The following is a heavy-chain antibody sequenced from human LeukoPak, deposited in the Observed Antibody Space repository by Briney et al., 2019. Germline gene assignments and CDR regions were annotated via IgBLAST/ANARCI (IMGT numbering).Heavy chain of an antibody. J-gene: IGHJ1*01. CDR1: GYTFTSYG. CDR2: ISAYNGNT. V-gene: IGHV1-18*01. Sequence: ASVKVSCKASGYTFTSYGISWVRQAPGQGLEWMGWISAYNGNTNYAQKLQGRVTMTTDTSTSTAYMELRSLRSDDTAVYYCARTTRYYDFWSGYYQHWGQGTLVTVSS. CDR3: ARTTRYYDFWSGYYQH. D-gene: IGHD3-3*01.